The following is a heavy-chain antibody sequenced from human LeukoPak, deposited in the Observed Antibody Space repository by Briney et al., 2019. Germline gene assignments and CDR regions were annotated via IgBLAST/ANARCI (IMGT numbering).Heavy chain of an antibody. D-gene: IGHD3-22*01. Sequence: GGSLRLSCAASGFTVSSNYMSWVRQAPGTGLEWVSVIYSGGSTYYADSVKGRLTISRDNSKNTLYLEMNSLRAEDTAVYYCAACYDSSGYYDYWGQGTLVTVSS. J-gene: IGHJ4*02. CDR2: IYSGGST. CDR3: AACYDSSGYYDY. V-gene: IGHV3-53*01. CDR1: GFTVSSNY.